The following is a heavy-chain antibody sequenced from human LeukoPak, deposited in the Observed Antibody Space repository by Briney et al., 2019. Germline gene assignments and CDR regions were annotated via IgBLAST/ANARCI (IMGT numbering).Heavy chain of an antibody. V-gene: IGHV3-23*01. Sequence: GGSQRLSCAASGFTLSNYAMNWVRQAPGKGLEWVSSINGSGDKTYYADSVKGRFTISRDNSKNTLYLQMNSLRAEDTAVYYCARRAGAYTHPYDYWGQGTLVTVSS. CDR3: ARRAGAYTHPYDY. J-gene: IGHJ4*02. D-gene: IGHD3-16*01. CDR1: GFTLSNYA. CDR2: INGSGDKT.